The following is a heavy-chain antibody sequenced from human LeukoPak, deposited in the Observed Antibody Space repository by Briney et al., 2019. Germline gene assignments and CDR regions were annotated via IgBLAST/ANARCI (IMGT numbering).Heavy chain of an antibody. D-gene: IGHD6-13*01. CDR3: VRSSSWRYFDY. J-gene: IGHJ4*02. CDR2: IYYSGST. Sequence: SETLSLTCTVSGGSVSSGSYCWNWIRQPPGKGLEWIGYIYYSGSTNYNPSLKSRATISVDTPKNQFSLKLSSVTAADTAVYFCVRSSSWRYFDYWGQGTLVTVSS. V-gene: IGHV4-61*01. CDR1: GGSVSSGSYC.